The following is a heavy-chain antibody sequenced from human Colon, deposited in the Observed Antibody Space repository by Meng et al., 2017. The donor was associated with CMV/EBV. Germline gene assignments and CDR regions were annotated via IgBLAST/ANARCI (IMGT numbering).Heavy chain of an antibody. D-gene: IGHD4-17*01. Sequence: SETLSLTCVVTGGSISTTSYYWGWIRQPPGKGPEWIGSIFFSGTTNYNPSLRSRLCISVDKSSNQFSLKLTSVTAADTAIYYCVRHETYYDYGDYVPQYYFDSWGQGTLVTVSS. CDR2: IFFSGTT. V-gene: IGHV4-39*01. J-gene: IGHJ4*02. CDR1: GGSISTTSYY. CDR3: VRHETYYDYGDYVPQYYFDS.